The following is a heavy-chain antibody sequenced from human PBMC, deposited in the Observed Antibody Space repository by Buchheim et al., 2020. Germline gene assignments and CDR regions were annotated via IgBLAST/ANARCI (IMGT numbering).Heavy chain of an antibody. CDR3: ARVPGGYSYGRFWMDV. J-gene: IGHJ6*02. D-gene: IGHD5-18*01. Sequence: QVQLQESGPGLVKPSGTLSLTCAVSGGSISSSNWWSWVRQPPGKGLEWLGEIYHSGSTNYNPSLKSRVTISVDTSKNQFSLKLSSVTAADTAVYYCARVPGGYSYGRFWMDVWGQGTT. CDR2: IYHSGST. CDR1: GGSISSSNW. V-gene: IGHV4-4*02.